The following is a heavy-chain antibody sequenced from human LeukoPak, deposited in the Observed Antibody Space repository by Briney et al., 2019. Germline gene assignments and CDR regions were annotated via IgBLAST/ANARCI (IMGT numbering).Heavy chain of an antibody. V-gene: IGHV3-21*01. CDR2: ISSTGSYI. J-gene: IGHJ5*02. CDR1: GFTFSSYS. CDR3: AKDRCSGYGCYSPNL. Sequence: GGSLRLSCAASGFTFSSYSMNWVRQAPGKGLEWVSSISSTGSYIYYTDSMKGRFTISRDNAKNSLYLQMNSLRAEDTAVYYCAKDRCSGYGCYSPNLWGQGTLVTVSS. D-gene: IGHD2-15*01.